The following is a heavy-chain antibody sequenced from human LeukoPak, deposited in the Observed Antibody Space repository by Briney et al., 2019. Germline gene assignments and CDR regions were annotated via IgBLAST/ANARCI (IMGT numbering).Heavy chain of an antibody. CDR3: AKGITAGIRGNYFDY. D-gene: IGHD3-10*01. Sequence: GGSLRLSCAASGFTFSSYAMSWVRHAPGKGLEWVSAISGSGGSTYYADSVKGRFTISRDNSKNTLYLQMNSLRAEDTAVYYCAKGITAGIRGNYFDYWSQGTLVTVSS. J-gene: IGHJ4*02. V-gene: IGHV3-23*01. CDR1: GFTFSSYA. CDR2: ISGSGGST.